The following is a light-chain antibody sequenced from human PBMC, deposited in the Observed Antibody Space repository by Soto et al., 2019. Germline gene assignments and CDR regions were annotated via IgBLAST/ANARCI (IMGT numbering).Light chain of an antibody. J-gene: IGKJ4*01. V-gene: IGKV3-11*01. CDR2: DAS. CDR1: PSVSNS. CDR3: QQRNKWPPVT. Sequence: ESVLTQSPATLSLSPGERATLSCRASPSVSNSLAWYQHKPGQAPSLLIYDASNRATGVPTRFSGSGSGTEFTLTISSLEHEDFAVYYCQQRNKWPPVTFGGGTRVEIK.